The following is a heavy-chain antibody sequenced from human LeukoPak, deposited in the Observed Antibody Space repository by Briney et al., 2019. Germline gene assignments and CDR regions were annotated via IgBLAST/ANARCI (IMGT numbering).Heavy chain of an antibody. J-gene: IGHJ4*02. CDR3: AKDKQWPNYFDY. D-gene: IGHD6-19*01. CDR2: ISGSGGST. V-gene: IGHV3-23*01. Sequence: GGSLRLSCAASGFTFSSYAMSWVRQAPGKGLEWVSAISGSGGSTYYADSVKGRFTISRDNSKNTLYQQMNSLRAEDTAVYYCAKDKQWPNYFDYWGQGTLVTVSS. CDR1: GFTFSSYA.